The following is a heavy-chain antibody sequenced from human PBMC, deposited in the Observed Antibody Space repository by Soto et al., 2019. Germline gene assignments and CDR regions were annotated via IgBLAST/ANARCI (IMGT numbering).Heavy chain of an antibody. D-gene: IGHD3-9*01. CDR2: IDWEDDK. J-gene: IGHJ3*02. Sequence: SGRTLVNPTQALTLTCTFSGFSLSTSGMRVIWIRQPPGKALEWLARIDWEDDKFYSTSLTTRLTISKDTSKTQVVLTMTTMDPVDTATYYCARSCFNSDILTGYYGGLEAFDIWGKGPMVTVSS. V-gene: IGHV2-70*04. CDR3: ARSCFNSDILTGYYGGLEAFDI. CDR1: GFSLSTSGMR.